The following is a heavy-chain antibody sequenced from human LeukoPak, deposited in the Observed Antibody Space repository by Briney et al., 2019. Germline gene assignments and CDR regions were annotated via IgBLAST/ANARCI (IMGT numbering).Heavy chain of an antibody. J-gene: IGHJ6*02. CDR2: IYYSGST. CDR3: ARGGYYYDSSGYYPSYYYYGMDV. V-gene: IGHV4-59*01. Sequence: ETLSLTCTVAGGSIISYYWSWIRQPPGKGLEWIGYIYYSGSTNYNPSLKSRVTISVNTSKNQFSLKLSSVTAADTAVYYCARGGYYYDSSGYYPSYYYYGMDVWGQGTTVTVSS. D-gene: IGHD3-22*01. CDR1: GGSIISYY.